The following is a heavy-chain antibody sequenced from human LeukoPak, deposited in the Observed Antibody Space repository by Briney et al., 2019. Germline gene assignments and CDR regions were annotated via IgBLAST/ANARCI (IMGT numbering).Heavy chain of an antibody. J-gene: IGHJ4*02. Sequence: GASVKVSCKASGGTFSSYAISWVRQAPGQGLEWMGGIIPIFGTANYAQKFQGRVTITADESTSTAYMELSSLRSEDTAVYYCARVSGYCSSTSCSTEIDYWGQGTLVTVSS. CDR2: IIPIFGTA. D-gene: IGHD2-2*01. CDR3: ARVSGYCSSTSCSTEIDY. CDR1: GGTFSSYA. V-gene: IGHV1-69*13.